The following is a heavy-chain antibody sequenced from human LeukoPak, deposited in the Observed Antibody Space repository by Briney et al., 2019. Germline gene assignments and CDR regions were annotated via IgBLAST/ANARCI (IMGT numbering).Heavy chain of an antibody. CDR1: GFTVSDNY. V-gene: IGHV3-66*01. J-gene: IGHJ4*02. CDR2: IYSDGST. Sequence: PGGSLRLSCAASGFTVSDNYMSWVRQAPGKGLEWVSVIYSDGSTYYADSVKGRFTISRGNSKNTVYLQMNSLRAEDTAVYYCARDPGYSYGYDYWGQGTLVTVSS. D-gene: IGHD5-18*01. CDR3: ARDPGYSYGYDY.